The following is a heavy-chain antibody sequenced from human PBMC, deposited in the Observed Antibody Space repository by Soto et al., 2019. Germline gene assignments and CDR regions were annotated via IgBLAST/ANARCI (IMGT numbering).Heavy chain of an antibody. CDR3: ARDYCSSTSCYPGWFDP. CDR2: ISAYNGNT. CDR1: GYTFTSYG. Sequence: QVQLVQSGAEVKKPGASVKVSCKASGYTFTSYGISWVRQAPGQGLEWTGWISAYNGNTNYAQKLQGRVTMTTDTSTSTAYMELRSLRSDDTAVYYCARDYCSSTSCYPGWFDPWGQGTLVTVSS. J-gene: IGHJ5*02. D-gene: IGHD2-2*01. V-gene: IGHV1-18*01.